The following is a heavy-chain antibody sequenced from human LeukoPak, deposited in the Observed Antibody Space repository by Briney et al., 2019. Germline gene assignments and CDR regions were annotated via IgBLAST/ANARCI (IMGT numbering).Heavy chain of an antibody. D-gene: IGHD3-3*01. V-gene: IGHV3-9*01. CDR2: ISWNSART. CDR1: ESTFDHA. CDR3: ANLPVHASLRFLEWLFDY. Sequence: PGGSLRLSCTASESTFDHAMHWVRQTPGKGLEWVSGISWNSARTGYADSVRGRFTISRDNAKNSLYLQMNSLRAEDTALYYCANLPVHASLRFLEWLFDYWGQGTLVTVSS. J-gene: IGHJ4*02.